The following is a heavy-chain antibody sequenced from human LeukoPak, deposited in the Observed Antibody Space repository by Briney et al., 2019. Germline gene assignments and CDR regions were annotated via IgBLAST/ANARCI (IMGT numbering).Heavy chain of an antibody. D-gene: IGHD4-17*01. CDR1: GFTFSNAW. J-gene: IGHJ4*02. CDR2: IKSKTDRETT. V-gene: IGHV3-15*07. Sequence: GGSLRLSCAASGFTFSNAWMNWVRQAPGKGREWGGRIKSKTDRETTDYAGSVKVRFTVSRDKSKKTLNLQMNNLKTEDKSVYYCTTTTDYVAEIDYWGQGTLVTVSS. CDR3: TTTTDYVAEIDY.